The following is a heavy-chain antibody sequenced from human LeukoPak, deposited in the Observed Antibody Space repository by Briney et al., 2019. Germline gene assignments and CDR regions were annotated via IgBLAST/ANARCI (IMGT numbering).Heavy chain of an antibody. J-gene: IGHJ4*02. V-gene: IGHV3-53*05. CDR3: ARGGTPGYSTGWIDH. CDR1: ELTVSSNY. D-gene: IGHD6-19*01. Sequence: GGSLRLSCAASELTVSSNYMSWVRQAPGKGLEWVSVIYSGGSTYYADSVKGRFIISRDNSRNTLYLQMNSLRAEDTAMYHCARGGTPGYSTGWIDHWGQGTLVAVSS. CDR2: IYSGGST.